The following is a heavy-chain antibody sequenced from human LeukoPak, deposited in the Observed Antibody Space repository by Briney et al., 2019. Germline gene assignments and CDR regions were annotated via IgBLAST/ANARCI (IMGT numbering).Heavy chain of an antibody. CDR1: GFTFSSYA. CDR2: ISGSGGTT. Sequence: GGSLRLSCAASGFTFSSYAMSWVRQAPGKGLEWVSAISGSGGTTHYADSVKGRFTISRDNSKNTLSLQMNSLRAEDTAVYSCAKDGYYESSGYSYFDYWGQGTLVTVSS. J-gene: IGHJ4*02. D-gene: IGHD3-22*01. V-gene: IGHV3-23*01. CDR3: AKDGYYESSGYSYFDY.